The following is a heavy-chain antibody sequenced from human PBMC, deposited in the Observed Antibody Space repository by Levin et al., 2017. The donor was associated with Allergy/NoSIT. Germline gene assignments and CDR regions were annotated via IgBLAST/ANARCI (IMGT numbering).Heavy chain of an antibody. CDR3: ARGGPTGFDY. CDR2: IYSGGST. J-gene: IGHJ4*02. Sequence: GESLKISCAASGFTVSSNYMSWVRQAPGKGLEWVSVIYSGGSTYYADSVKGRFTISRDNSKNTLYLQMNSLRAEDTAVYYCARGGPTGFDYWGQGTLVTVSS. V-gene: IGHV3-53*01. CDR1: GFTVSSNY. D-gene: IGHD1-14*01.